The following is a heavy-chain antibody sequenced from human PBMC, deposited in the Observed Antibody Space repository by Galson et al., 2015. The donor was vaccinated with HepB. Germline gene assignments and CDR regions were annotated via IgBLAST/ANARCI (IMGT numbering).Heavy chain of an antibody. J-gene: IGHJ2*01. V-gene: IGHV5-10-1*01. Sequence: QSGAEVKKPGESLRISCKGSGYSFTSYWISWVRQMPGKGLEWMGRIDPSDSYTNYSPSFQGHVTISADKSISTAYLQWSSLKASDTAMYYCARRPLNWGPPADWYFDLWGRGTLVTVSS. CDR2: IDPSDSYT. CDR1: GYSFTSYW. CDR3: ARRPLNWGPPADWYFDL. D-gene: IGHD7-27*01.